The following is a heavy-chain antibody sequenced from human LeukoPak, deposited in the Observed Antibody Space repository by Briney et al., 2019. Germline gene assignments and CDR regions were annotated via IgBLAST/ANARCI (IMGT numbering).Heavy chain of an antibody. CDR1: GYSISSGYY. V-gene: IGHV4-38-2*02. CDR3: ARGTVGAHFDY. Sequence: SETLSLTCTVSGYSISSGYYWGWIRQPPGKGLEWIGRIYHSGSTYYNPSLKSRVTISVDTSKNQFSLKLSSVTAADTAVYYCARGTVGAHFDYWGQGTLVTVSS. CDR2: IYHSGST. J-gene: IGHJ4*02. D-gene: IGHD1-26*01.